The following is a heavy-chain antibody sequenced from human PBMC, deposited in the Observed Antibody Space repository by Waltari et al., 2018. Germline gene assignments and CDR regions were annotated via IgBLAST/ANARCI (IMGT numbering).Heavy chain of an antibody. D-gene: IGHD3-16*01. CDR1: GGTFSSYG. Sequence: QVQLVQSGAEAKKPGSSVKVSCKASGGTFSSYGISWVRQAPGQRLELMGKIIPFFGSPDYAEKFQGRGTITADESTTTTYLELSSLTSEDTAVYYCARIPYYYDKAPLDSWGQGTLVTVSP. V-gene: IGHV1-69*18. CDR3: ARIPYYYDKAPLDS. CDR2: IIPFFGSP. J-gene: IGHJ4*02.